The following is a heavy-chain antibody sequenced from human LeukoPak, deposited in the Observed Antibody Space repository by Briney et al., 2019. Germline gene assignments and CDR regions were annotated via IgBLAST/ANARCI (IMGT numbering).Heavy chain of an antibody. Sequence: GASVKVSCKASGYTFTSYAVHWVRQAPGQRLEWMGWINAGNGNTKYSQKFQGRVTITRDTSASTAYMELSSLRSEDTAVYYCASGYDILTGYSPLDYWGQGTLVTVSS. D-gene: IGHD3-9*01. J-gene: IGHJ4*02. CDR1: GYTFTSYA. CDR2: INAGNGNT. CDR3: ASGYDILTGYSPLDY. V-gene: IGHV1-3*01.